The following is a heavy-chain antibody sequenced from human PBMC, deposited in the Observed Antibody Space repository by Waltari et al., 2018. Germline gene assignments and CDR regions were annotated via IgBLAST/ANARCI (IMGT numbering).Heavy chain of an antibody. D-gene: IGHD6-19*01. J-gene: IGHJ5*02. CDR1: GYSISSGYY. CDR3: ARDVSLQAGTRGGFDP. Sequence: QVQLQESGPGLVKPSETLSLTCAVSGYSISSGYYWGWIRQPPGKGLEWIGSIYHSGSTHYNPSLKSRVTISVDTSKNQFSLKLSSVTAADTAVYYCARDVSLQAGTRGGFDPWGQGTLVTVSS. V-gene: IGHV4-38-2*02. CDR2: IYHSGST.